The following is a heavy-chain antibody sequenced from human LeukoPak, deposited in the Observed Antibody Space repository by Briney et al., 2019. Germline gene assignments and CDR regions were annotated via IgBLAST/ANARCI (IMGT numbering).Heavy chain of an antibody. Sequence: SETLSLTCTVSGGSISSGDYYWSWIRQPPGRGLEWIGYIYYSGSTYYNPSLKSRVTISVDTSKNQFSLKLSSVTAADTAVYYCARAQVPAAIDYWGQGTLVTVSS. V-gene: IGHV4-30-4*01. J-gene: IGHJ4*02. CDR3: ARAQVPAAIDY. CDR1: GGSISSGDYY. CDR2: IYYSGST. D-gene: IGHD2-2*01.